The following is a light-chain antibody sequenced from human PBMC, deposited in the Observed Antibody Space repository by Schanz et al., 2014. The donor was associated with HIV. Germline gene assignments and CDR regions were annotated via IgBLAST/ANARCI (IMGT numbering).Light chain of an antibody. V-gene: IGKV3-11*01. CDR3: QQRSNWPSIT. CDR2: ATS. Sequence: EIVLTQSPATLSVSPGERATLSCRAGQSVNNYLAWYQQKPGQTPRLVIYATSTRAAGIPDRFSGTGSGTDFTLTISSLEPEDFAVYYCQQRSNWPSITFGQGTRLEIK. CDR1: QSVNNY. J-gene: IGKJ5*01.